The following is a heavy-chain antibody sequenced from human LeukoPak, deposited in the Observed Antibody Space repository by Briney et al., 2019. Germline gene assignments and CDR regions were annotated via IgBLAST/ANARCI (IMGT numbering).Heavy chain of an antibody. CDR1: GFTFSGFG. D-gene: IGHD4-17*01. J-gene: IGHJ4*02. V-gene: IGHV3-30*02. CDR2: IRYDGNDK. Sequence: GGSLRLSCAASGFTFSGFGMHWVRQAPGKGLEWVTFIRYDGNDKYYADSVKGRFTISRDNSKNTLYLQMNSLRGDGTGVYYFSKGSLAGGDQFYWGQGTLVTVFS. CDR3: SKGSLAGGDQFY.